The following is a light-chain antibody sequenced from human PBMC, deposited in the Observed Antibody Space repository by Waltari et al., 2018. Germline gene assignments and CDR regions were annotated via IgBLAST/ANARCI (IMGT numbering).Light chain of an antibody. CDR1: NSDVGGYDY. V-gene: IGLV2-23*02. CDR2: DVT. J-gene: IGLJ2*01. CDR3: SSYAGSNNVL. Sequence: QSALTQPASVSGSPGQSITISCSGTNSDVGGYDYVPWYQHHPGKAPKLIIYDVTKGPSGLSNRFSDSDSRNTAFLTVPALQAEVAAQYYCSSYAGSNNVLFGGASKVTVL.